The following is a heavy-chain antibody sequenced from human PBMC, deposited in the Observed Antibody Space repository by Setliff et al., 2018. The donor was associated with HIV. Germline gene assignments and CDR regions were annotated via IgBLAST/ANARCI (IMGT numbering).Heavy chain of an antibody. V-gene: IGHV1-3*04. Sequence: ASVKVSCKASGYTFTSYSMHWVRQAPGQRLEWMGWLRTGTGDTSYSESLQGRVTFTSDTSANTAYMELRSQGSDDTAVYFCARRASTAEVFDYWGQGTLVTVSS. CDR1: GYTFTSYS. D-gene: IGHD1-1*01. J-gene: IGHJ4*02. CDR2: LRTGTGDT. CDR3: ARRASTAEVFDY.